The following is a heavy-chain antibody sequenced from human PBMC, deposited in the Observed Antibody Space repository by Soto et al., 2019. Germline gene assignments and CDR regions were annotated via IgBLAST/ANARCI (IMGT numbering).Heavy chain of an antibody. V-gene: IGHV4-34*01. J-gene: IGHJ4*02. Sequence: SETLSLTCAVYCGSFSGYYWSWIRQPPGKGLEWIGEINHSGSTNYSPSLKSRVTMSVDTFKNQFSLKLSSVTAADTAVYYCARTSRFDCWGQGTLVTVS. CDR2: INHSGST. CDR1: CGSFSGYY. D-gene: IGHD6-6*01. CDR3: ARTSRFDC.